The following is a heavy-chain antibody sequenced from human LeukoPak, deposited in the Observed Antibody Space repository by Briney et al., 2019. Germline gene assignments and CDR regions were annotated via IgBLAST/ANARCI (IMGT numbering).Heavy chain of an antibody. CDR1: GGSISSYY. Sequence: SETLSLTCTVSGGSISSYYWSWIPQPAGKGLEGIGRIYIRGSTNYNPSLKSRVTMSVDTSKNQFSLKLSSVTAADTAVYYCARNYDSSGYYFDYWGQGTLVTVSS. CDR3: ARNYDSSGYYFDY. J-gene: IGHJ4*02. D-gene: IGHD3-22*01. V-gene: IGHV4-4*07. CDR2: IYIRGST.